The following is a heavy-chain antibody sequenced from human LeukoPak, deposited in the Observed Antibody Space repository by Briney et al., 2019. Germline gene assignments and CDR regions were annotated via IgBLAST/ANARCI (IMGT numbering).Heavy chain of an antibody. V-gene: IGHV4-39*01. Sequence: SETLSLTCTVSGGSISSSSYYWGWIRQPPGKGLEWIGSIYYSGSTYYNPSLKSRVTISVDTSKNQFSLKLSSVTAADTAVYYCARHEGYSSSWVDYWGQGTLVTVSS. CDR2: IYYSGST. J-gene: IGHJ4*02. CDR1: GGSISSSSYY. CDR3: ARHEGYSSSWVDY. D-gene: IGHD6-13*01.